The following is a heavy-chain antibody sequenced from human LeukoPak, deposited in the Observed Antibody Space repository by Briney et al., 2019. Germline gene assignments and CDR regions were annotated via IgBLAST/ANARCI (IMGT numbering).Heavy chain of an antibody. D-gene: IGHD3-10*01. J-gene: IGHJ4*02. CDR1: GFTLSSFA. Sequence: GGALRLSCAAPGFTLSSFAMSWGPPAPGEGLGWGSAMSGSDGRTYYADSVKGRFTISRDNSKNTLYLQMNSLRAEDTAVYYCAKGYYGSGSYPTLDNWGQGTLVTVSS. CDR3: AKGYYGSGSYPTLDN. CDR2: MSGSDGRT. V-gene: IGHV3-23*01.